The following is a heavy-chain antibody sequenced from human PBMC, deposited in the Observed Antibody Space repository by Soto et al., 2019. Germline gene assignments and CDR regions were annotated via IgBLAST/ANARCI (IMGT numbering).Heavy chain of an antibody. CDR3: ARGVGATSYYYYYMDV. CDR1: GFTFSSYW. CDR2: INSDGSST. D-gene: IGHD1-26*01. Sequence: GGSLRLSCAASGFTFSSYWMHWVRQAPGKGLVWVSRINSDGSSTSYADYVRGRFTISRDNAKNTLYLQMNSLRAEDTAVYYCARGVGATSYYYYYMDVWGKGTTVTVSS. V-gene: IGHV3-74*01. J-gene: IGHJ6*03.